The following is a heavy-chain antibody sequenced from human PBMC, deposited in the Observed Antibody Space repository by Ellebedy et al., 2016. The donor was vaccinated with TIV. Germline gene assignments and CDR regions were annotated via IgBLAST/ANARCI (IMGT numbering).Heavy chain of an antibody. CDR3: AKQQWLDN. Sequence: GESLKISCAASGFTFSIYGMHWVRQAPGKGLEWVGIIWHDGSHSYYADSVKGRFTISRDNSKSTLYLQMNSLRAEDTAVYYCAKQQWLDNWGQGTLVTVSS. D-gene: IGHD6-19*01. J-gene: IGHJ4*02. CDR1: GFTFSIYG. V-gene: IGHV3-33*06. CDR2: IWHDGSHS.